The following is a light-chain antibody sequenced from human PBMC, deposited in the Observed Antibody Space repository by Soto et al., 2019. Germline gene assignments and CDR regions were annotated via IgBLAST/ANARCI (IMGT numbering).Light chain of an antibody. V-gene: IGLV2-14*01. CDR1: SSDVGGYNY. J-gene: IGLJ1*01. CDR3: SSYTNSSPFV. Sequence: QSALTQPASVSGSPGQSITISCTGTSSDVGGYNYVSWYQQHPGKAPKLMIYDVSNWPSGVSNRFSGSKSGNTASLTIYGLQAEDEADYYCSSYTNSSPFVFGTGTKLTVL. CDR2: DVS.